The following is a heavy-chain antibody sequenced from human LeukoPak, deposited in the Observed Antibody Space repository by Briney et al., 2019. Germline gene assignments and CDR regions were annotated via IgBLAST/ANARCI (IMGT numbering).Heavy chain of an antibody. CDR2: IRSDGSDT. Sequence: GGSLRLSCAASGFTFSDTWMHWVRHAPGEGLVWVSRIRSDGSDTRYAESVKGRFTISRDNAKNTLYLQMNSLRAEDTAVYYCAREPSAVTTYNIDYWGQGTLVTVSS. CDR3: AREPSAVTTYNIDY. V-gene: IGHV3-74*01. CDR1: GFTFSDTW. D-gene: IGHD1-1*01. J-gene: IGHJ4*02.